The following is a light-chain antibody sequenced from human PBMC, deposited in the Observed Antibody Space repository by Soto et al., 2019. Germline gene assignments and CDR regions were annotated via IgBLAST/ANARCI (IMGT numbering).Light chain of an antibody. CDR2: ENN. CDR3: GTWDSSLSGGV. Sequence: QAVVTQPPSVSAAPGQKVTISCSGSSSNIGNSYVSWYQQLPGTAPKLLIYENNKRPSGIPDRFSGSKSGTSATLGITGLQTGDEAEYYCGTWDSSLSGGVFGGGTKVTVL. V-gene: IGLV1-51*02. J-gene: IGLJ3*02. CDR1: SSNIGNSY.